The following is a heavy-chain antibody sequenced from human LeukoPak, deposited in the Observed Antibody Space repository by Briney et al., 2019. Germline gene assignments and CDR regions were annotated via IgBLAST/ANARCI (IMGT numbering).Heavy chain of an antibody. CDR2: INHSGST. D-gene: IGHD6-19*01. J-gene: IGHJ4*02. Sequence: SETLSLTCAVYGGSFSGYYWSWIRQPPGKGLEWIGEINHSGSTNYNPSLKSRVTISVDTSKNQFSLKLSSVTAADTAVYYCARVVIISGWAHFDYWGQGTLVTVSS. CDR1: GGSFSGYY. CDR3: ARVVIISGWAHFDY. V-gene: IGHV4-34*01.